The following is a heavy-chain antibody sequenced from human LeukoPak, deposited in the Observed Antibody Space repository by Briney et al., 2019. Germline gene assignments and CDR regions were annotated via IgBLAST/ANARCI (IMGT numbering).Heavy chain of an antibody. CDR1: GGSLSSDY. CDR2: IYYSGST. CDR3: ARLRIPARYCSSTSCYELDY. D-gene: IGHD2-2*01. Sequence: SETLSLTCTVSGGSLSSDYWSWIRQPPRKALEWTGYIYYSGSTNYNPSLKSRVTISVDTSKNQFSLKLSSVTAADTAVYYCARLRIPARYCSSTSCYELDYWGQGTLVTVSS. V-gene: IGHV4-59*08. J-gene: IGHJ4*02.